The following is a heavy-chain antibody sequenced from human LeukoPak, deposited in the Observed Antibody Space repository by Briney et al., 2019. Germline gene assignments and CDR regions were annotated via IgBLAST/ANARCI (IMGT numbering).Heavy chain of an antibody. CDR3: AKQGVGATTNLYFQY. J-gene: IGHJ1*01. V-gene: IGHV3-30*02. D-gene: IGHD1-26*01. CDR2: IRYDGRNE. Sequence: HPGGSLRLSCAASGLTFSHYGMHWVRQAPGKGLEWVAFIRYDGRNEYFADSVKGRFTISRDNSKNTLYLQMNSLRAEDTAVYYCAKQGVGATTNLYFQYWGQGTLVTVSS. CDR1: GLTFSHYG.